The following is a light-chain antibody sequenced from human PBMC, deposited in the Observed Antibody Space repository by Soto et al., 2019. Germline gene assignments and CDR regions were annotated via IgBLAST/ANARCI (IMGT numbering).Light chain of an antibody. CDR2: DNN. CDR1: NSNIGSNT. J-gene: IGLJ3*02. CDR3: AAWDDSLNGWV. V-gene: IGLV1-44*01. Sequence: QSLLTQPPSASGTPGQTVAISCSGSNSNIGSNTVNWYQLFPGTAPKLLIYDNNQRPSGVPDRFSGSKSDTSASLAISGLLSDDESDYYCAAWDDSLNGWVFGGGTKLTVL.